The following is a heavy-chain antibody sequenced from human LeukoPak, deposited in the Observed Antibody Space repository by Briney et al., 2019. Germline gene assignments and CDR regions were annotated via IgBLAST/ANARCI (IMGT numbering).Heavy chain of an antibody. J-gene: IGHJ5*02. CDR3: ARPYYYDSRIDP. CDR2: MYYSGST. V-gene: IGHV4-30-4*01. D-gene: IGHD3-22*01. Sequence: SSQTLSLTCTVSGGSISSGDYYWSWIRQPPGKGLEWIAYMYYSGSTYYNPSLKSPVTMSADTSKNQLSLKLSSVTAADTAVYYCARPYYYDSRIDPWGQGILVTVSS. CDR1: GGSISSGDYY.